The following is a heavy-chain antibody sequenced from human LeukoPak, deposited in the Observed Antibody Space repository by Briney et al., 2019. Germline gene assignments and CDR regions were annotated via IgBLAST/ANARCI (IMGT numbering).Heavy chain of an antibody. CDR1: GFTFSSHG. D-gene: IGHD1-26*01. Sequence: GRSLRLSCAASGFTFSSHGMHWVRQAPGKGLEWVAVISYDGSNKYYADSVKGRFTISRDNSKNTLYLQMNSLRAEDTAVYYCAKDTSGSYKGLDYWGQGTLVTVSS. V-gene: IGHV3-30*18. CDR2: ISYDGSNK. CDR3: AKDTSGSYKGLDY. J-gene: IGHJ4*02.